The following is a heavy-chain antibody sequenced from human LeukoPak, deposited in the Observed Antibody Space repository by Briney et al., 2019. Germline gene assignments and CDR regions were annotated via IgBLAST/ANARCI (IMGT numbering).Heavy chain of an antibody. V-gene: IGHV3-11*06. J-gene: IGHJ4*02. D-gene: IGHD6-13*01. Sequence: GGSLRLSCAASGFTFSDYYMSWIRQAPGKGLEWVSYISGTSSYTTYADSVKGRFTIPRDNAKNSLYLQMNSLRGEDTAVYYCARLGSIAAAGTPDYWGQGTLVTVSS. CDR2: ISGTSSYT. CDR1: GFTFSDYY. CDR3: ARLGSIAAAGTPDY.